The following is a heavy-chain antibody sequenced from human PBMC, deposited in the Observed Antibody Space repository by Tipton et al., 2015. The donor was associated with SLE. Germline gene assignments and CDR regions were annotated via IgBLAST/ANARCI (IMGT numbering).Heavy chain of an antibody. CDR3: AGEGYHYDGSADY. J-gene: IGHJ4*02. V-gene: IGHV3-30*04. Sequence: SLRLSCAASGFTFNNYPMHWVRQAPGKGLEWVALISYDGSNKYYADSVIGRFTISRDNSKNTLYLQMHSLRAEDTAVYYCAGEGYHYDGSADYWGQGTLVTVSS. CDR2: ISYDGSNK. CDR1: GFTFNNYP. D-gene: IGHD3-22*01.